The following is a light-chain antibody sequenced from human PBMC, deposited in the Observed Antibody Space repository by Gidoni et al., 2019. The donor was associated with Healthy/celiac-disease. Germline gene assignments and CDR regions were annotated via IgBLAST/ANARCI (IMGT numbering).Light chain of an antibody. CDR2: GAS. CDR1: QSVNSN. Sequence: IVMPQSPATLSVSPGERATLSCRASQSVNSNLAWYHQKPGQAPRLLIYGASTRATGIPARFSGSGSGTEFTLTISSLQSEDFAVYYCQQYNNWPLTFGGGTKVEIK. CDR3: QQYNNWPLT. V-gene: IGKV3-15*01. J-gene: IGKJ4*01.